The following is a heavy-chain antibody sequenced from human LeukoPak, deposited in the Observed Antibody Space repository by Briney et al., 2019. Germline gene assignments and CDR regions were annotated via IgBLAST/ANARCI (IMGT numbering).Heavy chain of an antibody. V-gene: IGHV3-30*03. Sequence: GRSLRLSCAASGFTFSNYGMHWVRQAPGKGLEWVAVISSDGSYKYNGDSVKGRFTISRDNSKNTLYLQMSSLRAEDTAVYYCATSSVWGGAFNIWGQGTMVTVSS. CDR1: GFTFSNYG. D-gene: IGHD3-16*01. CDR2: ISSDGSYK. CDR3: ATSSVWGGAFNI. J-gene: IGHJ3*02.